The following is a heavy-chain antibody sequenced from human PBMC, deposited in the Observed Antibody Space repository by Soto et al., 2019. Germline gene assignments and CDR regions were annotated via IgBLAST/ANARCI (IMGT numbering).Heavy chain of an antibody. D-gene: IGHD4-17*01. CDR1: GFPFSAYG. CDR3: ARVGGTVTSDY. J-gene: IGHJ4*02. CDR2: IYYDGNNK. Sequence: QVHLVESGGGVVQPGRSRRLSCEASGFPFSAYGMHWVRQAPGKGLEWLAMIYYDGNNKYYAPSVEGRFTISRDNSKNTLYLQMNSLRVEDTAVYYCARVGGTVTSDYWGQGTLVIVSS. V-gene: IGHV3-33*01.